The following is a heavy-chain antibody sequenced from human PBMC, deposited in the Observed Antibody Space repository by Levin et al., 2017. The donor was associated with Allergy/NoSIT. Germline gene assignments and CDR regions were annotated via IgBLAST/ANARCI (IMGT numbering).Heavy chain of an antibody. CDR3: AGAFASAGTDSMYFYYYGVDV. J-gene: IGHJ6*02. CDR2: INHSGTT. CDR1: GGSFSSFY. Sequence: SETLSLTCGVYGGSFSSFYWSWIRQPPGKGLEWIGEINHSGTTKYNPSLKSRVTISVDMSENQISLRLSSVTAADTAAYYCAGAFASAGTDSMYFYYYGVDVWGQGTTVTVSS. V-gene: IGHV4-34*01. D-gene: IGHD6-13*01.